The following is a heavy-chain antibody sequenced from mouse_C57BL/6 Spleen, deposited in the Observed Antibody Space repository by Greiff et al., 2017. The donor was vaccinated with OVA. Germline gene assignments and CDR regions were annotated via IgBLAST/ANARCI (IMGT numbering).Heavy chain of an antibody. CDR3: ARRDYSNSWFAY. D-gene: IGHD2-5*01. Sequence: EVKLMESGGDLVKPGGSLKLSCAASGFTFSSYGMSWVRQTPDKRLEWVATISSGGSYTYYPDSVKGRFTISRDNAKNTLYLQMSSLKSEDTAMYYCARRDYSNSWFAYWGQGTLVTVSA. V-gene: IGHV5-6*02. J-gene: IGHJ3*01. CDR1: GFTFSSYG. CDR2: ISSGGSYT.